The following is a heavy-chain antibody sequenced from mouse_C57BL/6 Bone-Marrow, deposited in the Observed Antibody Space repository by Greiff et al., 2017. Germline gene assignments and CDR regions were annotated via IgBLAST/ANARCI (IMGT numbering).Heavy chain of an antibody. V-gene: IGHV5-9-1*02. J-gene: IGHJ2*01. D-gene: IGHD1-1*01. CDR3: TRENVRYYFDY. CDR2: ISSGGDYI. CDR1: GFTFSSYA. Sequence: DVMLVESGEGLVKPGGSLKLSCAASGFTFSSYAMSWVRQTPEKRLEWVAYISSGGDYIYYADTVKGRFTISRDNARNTRYLQMSSLTSEDTAMYYCTRENVRYYFDYGGQGTTLTVSA.